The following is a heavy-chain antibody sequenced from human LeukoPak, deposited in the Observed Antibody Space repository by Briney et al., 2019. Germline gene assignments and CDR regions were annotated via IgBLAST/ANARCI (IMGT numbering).Heavy chain of an antibody. J-gene: IGHJ3*02. Sequence: SVKVSCKASGGTFSSYAIIWVRQAPGQGLEWMGRIIPILGIANYAQKFQGRVTITADKSTSTAYMELSSLRSEDTAVYYCAGQDAFDIWGQGTMVTVSS. CDR2: IIPILGIA. V-gene: IGHV1-69*04. CDR1: GGTFSSYA. CDR3: AGQDAFDI.